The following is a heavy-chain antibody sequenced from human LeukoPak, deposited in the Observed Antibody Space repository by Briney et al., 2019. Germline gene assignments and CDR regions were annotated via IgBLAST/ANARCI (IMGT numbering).Heavy chain of an antibody. V-gene: IGHV4-59*12. CDR1: GGSISTYY. CDR2: IYYTGST. Sequence: SETLSLMCTVSGGSISTYYWGWIRQPPGKGLEYIGYIYYTGSTKYNPSLNSRVTISVDTSKNQFSLKLSSVTAADTAVYYCARDQTYDSSGYYYSSGAYFDYWGQGTLVTVSS. CDR3: ARDQTYDSSGYYYSSGAYFDY. D-gene: IGHD3-22*01. J-gene: IGHJ4*02.